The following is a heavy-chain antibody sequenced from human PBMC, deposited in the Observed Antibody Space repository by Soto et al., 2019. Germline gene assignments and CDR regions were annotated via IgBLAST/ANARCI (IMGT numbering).Heavy chain of an antibody. CDR2: INPNSGDT. CDR3: ARPRGRQSWFYYALDV. J-gene: IGHJ6*02. V-gene: IGHV1-2*02. CDR1: RYTFTDYY. D-gene: IGHD3-9*01. Sequence: ASVKVSCKASRYTFTDYYTHWVRQAPGQGLEWMGWINPNSGDTNFAQRFQGRVTMTRDTSISTAYMELSRLTSDDTAVYYCARPRGRQSWFYYALDVWGQGTTVTVSS.